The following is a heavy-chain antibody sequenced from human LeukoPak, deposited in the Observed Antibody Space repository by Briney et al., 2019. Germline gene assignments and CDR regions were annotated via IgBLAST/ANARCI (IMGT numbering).Heavy chain of an antibody. CDR1: GFTFSSYA. CDR3: AKPSSGYYYEFDY. J-gene: IGHJ4*02. Sequence: GGSLRLSCAASGFTFSSYAMSWVRQAPGKGLEWVPGISGSGGSTYYADSVKGRFTISRDNSKNTLYLQMNSLRAEDTAVYYCAKPSSGYYYEFDYWGQGTLVTVSS. D-gene: IGHD3-22*01. CDR2: ISGSGGST. V-gene: IGHV3-23*01.